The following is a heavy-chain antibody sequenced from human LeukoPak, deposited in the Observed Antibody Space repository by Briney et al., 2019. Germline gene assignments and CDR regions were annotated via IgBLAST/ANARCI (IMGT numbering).Heavy chain of an antibody. D-gene: IGHD3-10*01. J-gene: IGHJ5*02. CDR2: IYYSGST. Sequence: ASETLSLTCTVSSGSISTSNYYWGWVRQPPGKALEWIGYIYYSGSTNYKPSLKSRVTISVDTSKNQFSLKLSSVTAADTAVYYCARGAYYGSGNDFRFDPWGQGTLVTVSS. CDR1: SGSISTSNYY. CDR3: ARGAYYGSGNDFRFDP. V-gene: IGHV4-61*05.